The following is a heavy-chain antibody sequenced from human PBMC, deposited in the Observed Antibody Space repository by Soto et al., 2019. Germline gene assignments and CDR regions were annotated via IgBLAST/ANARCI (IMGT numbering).Heavy chain of an antibody. J-gene: IGHJ3*02. D-gene: IGHD3-22*01. CDR2: IYHSGST. CDR1: GGSISSSYW. Sequence: QVQLQESGPGLVKPSGTLSLTCAVSGGSISSSYWWSWVRQPPGKGLEWIGEIYHSGSTNYNPSLKSRVTISVDKSKHQFSLQLSSVTAADTAVYYCARRRITMIVVVFDAFDIWGQGTMVTVSS. V-gene: IGHV4-4*02. CDR3: ARRRITMIVVVFDAFDI.